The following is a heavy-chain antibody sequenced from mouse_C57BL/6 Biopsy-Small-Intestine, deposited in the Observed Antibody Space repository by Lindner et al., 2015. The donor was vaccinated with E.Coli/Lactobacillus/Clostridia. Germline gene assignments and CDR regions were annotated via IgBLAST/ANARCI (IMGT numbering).Heavy chain of an antibody. CDR1: GYMFRSYA. D-gene: IGHD5-1-1*01. CDR3: ARENTGREFDY. Sequence: SVKVSCKTSGYMFRSYAISWVRQAPGQGLEWIGWISTYRGNTKYAQNLEGRVTMTTDASTSTAFMELRSLRSDDTAVYYCARENTGREFDYWGQGTLVTVSS. CDR2: ISTYRGNT. J-gene: IGHJ4*01. V-gene: IGHV1-14*01.